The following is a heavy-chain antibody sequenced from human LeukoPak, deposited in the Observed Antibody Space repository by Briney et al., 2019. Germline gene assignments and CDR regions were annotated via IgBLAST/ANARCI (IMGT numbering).Heavy chain of an antibody. CDR3: ARERGSGGFDY. J-gene: IGHJ4*02. CDR2: IYFDGST. CDR1: GGSITTHN. Sequence: PSEALSLTCAVSGGSITTHNWNWIRQAPGKGLEWIGYIYFDGSTDYNPSLKGRVTISVDTSKNQFSLKVNSVTAADTAVYYCARERGSGGFDYWGQGTQVTVSS. D-gene: IGHD2-15*01. V-gene: IGHV4-59*11.